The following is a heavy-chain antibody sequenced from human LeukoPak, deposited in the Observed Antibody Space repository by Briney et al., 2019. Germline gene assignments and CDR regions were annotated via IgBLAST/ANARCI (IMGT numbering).Heavy chain of an antibody. CDR1: GGSISSYY. CDR3: ARHGWYFDY. D-gene: IGHD3-10*01. V-gene: IGHV4-4*09. CDR2: IYTSGST. J-gene: IGHJ4*02. Sequence: SETLSLTCTVSGGSISSYYWSWIRQPPGKELEWIGYIYTSGSTNYNPSLKRRVTISVDTSKNQFSLKLSSVTAADTAVYYCARHGWYFDYWGQGTLVTVSS.